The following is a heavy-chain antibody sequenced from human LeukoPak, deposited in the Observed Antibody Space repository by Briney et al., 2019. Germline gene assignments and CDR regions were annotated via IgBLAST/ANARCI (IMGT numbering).Heavy chain of an antibody. Sequence: SETLSLTCAVYGGSFSGYYWSWIRQPPGKGLEWIGEINHSGSTNYNPSLKSRVTISVDTSKNQFSLKLSSVTAADTAVYYCARAGYSSGWLSGWFDPWGQGTPVTVSS. CDR2: INHSGST. CDR1: GGSFSGYY. D-gene: IGHD6-19*01. CDR3: ARAGYSSGWLSGWFDP. V-gene: IGHV4-34*01. J-gene: IGHJ5*02.